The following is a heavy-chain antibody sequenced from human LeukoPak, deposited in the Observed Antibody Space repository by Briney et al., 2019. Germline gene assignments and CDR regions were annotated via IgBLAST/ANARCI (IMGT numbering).Heavy chain of an antibody. CDR1: GGSIITGSYY. V-gene: IGHV4-30-2*01. Sequence: SQTLSLTCTVSGGSIITGSYYWSWIRQPAGKGLEWIGYIYHSGSTYYNPSLKSRVTISVDRSKNQFSLKLSSVTAADTAVYYCARADGSGSYSWNYFDYWGQGTLVTVSS. D-gene: IGHD3-10*01. CDR2: IYHSGST. J-gene: IGHJ4*02. CDR3: ARADGSGSYSWNYFDY.